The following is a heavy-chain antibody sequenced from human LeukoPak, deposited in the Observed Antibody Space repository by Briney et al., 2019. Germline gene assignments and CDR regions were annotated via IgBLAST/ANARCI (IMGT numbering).Heavy chain of an antibody. J-gene: IGHJ3*02. D-gene: IGHD4-17*01. CDR2: ITTNGAST. CDR3: ASSHDYGEADAFAI. Sequence: PGGSLRLSCVASGFMFSDYYMTWIRQAPGKGLEWISYITTNGASTYYATSVKGRFTISRDNAQNSLFLQMDSLRVEDTAVYYCASSHDYGEADAFAIWGQGTMVTVSS. V-gene: IGHV3-11*04. CDR1: GFMFSDYY.